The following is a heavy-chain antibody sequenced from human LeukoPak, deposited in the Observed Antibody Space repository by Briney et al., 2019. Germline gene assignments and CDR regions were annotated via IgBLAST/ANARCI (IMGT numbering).Heavy chain of an antibody. Sequence: ASVKVSCKASGYTFTGYYMHWVRQAPGQGLEWMGWINPNSGGTNYAQKFQGRVTMTRDTSISTAYMELSRLRSDDTAVYYCARGYEYSSSAPEDYWGQGTLVTVSS. V-gene: IGHV1-2*02. CDR2: INPNSGGT. J-gene: IGHJ4*02. CDR3: ARGYEYSSSAPEDY. CDR1: GYTFTGYY. D-gene: IGHD6-6*01.